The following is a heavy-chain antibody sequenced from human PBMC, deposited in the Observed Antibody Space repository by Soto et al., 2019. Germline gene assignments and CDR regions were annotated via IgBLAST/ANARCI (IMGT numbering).Heavy chain of an antibody. CDR3: ARAEMATIHWYFDL. V-gene: IGHV3-13*01. Sequence: PGGSLRLSCAASGFTFSSYDMHWVRQATGKGLEWVSAIGTAGDTYYPGSVKGRFTISRENAKNSLYLQMNSLRAGDTAVYYCARAEMATIHWYFDLWGRGTLVTVSS. D-gene: IGHD5-12*01. J-gene: IGHJ2*01. CDR2: IGTAGDT. CDR1: GFTFSSYD.